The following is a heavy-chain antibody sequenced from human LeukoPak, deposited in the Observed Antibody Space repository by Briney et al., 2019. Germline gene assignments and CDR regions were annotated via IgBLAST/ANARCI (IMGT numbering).Heavy chain of an antibody. V-gene: IGHV3-23*01. D-gene: IGHD3-22*01. J-gene: IGHJ4*02. CDR1: GFTLSSYA. CDR2: ISGNAGST. Sequence: GGSLRLSCAASGFTLSSYAMSWVRQAPGKGLEWVSLISGNAGSTYYADSVKGRFTISRDITKNTLYLQMNSLRAEDTAVYYCAKDTLYYDSSGYPFDYWGQGTLVTVSS. CDR3: AKDTLYYDSSGYPFDY.